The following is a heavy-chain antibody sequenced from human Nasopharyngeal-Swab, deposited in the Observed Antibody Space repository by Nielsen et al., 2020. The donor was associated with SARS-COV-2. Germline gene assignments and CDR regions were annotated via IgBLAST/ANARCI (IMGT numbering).Heavy chain of an antibody. CDR3: ARDRGGYSYGFGYYYYGMDV. V-gene: IGHV1-3*01. CDR2: INAGNGNT. Sequence: ASVKVSCKASGYTFTSYAMHWVRQAPGQRLEWMGWINAGNGNTKYSQKFQGRVTITRDTSASTAYMELSSLRSEDTAVYYCARDRGGYSYGFGYYYYGMDVWGQGTTVTVSS. D-gene: IGHD5-18*01. J-gene: IGHJ6*02. CDR1: GYTFTSYA.